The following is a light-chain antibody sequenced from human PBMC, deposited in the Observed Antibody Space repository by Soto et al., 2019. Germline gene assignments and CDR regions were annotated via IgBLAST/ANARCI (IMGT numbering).Light chain of an antibody. CDR1: QSVSSYS. CDR2: GAS. Sequence: ENVLTQSPGTLSLSPGERATLSCRASQSVSSYSLAWYQQKPGQAPRLLIYGASSRATGIPDRFSGSGSGTDFTLTISRLEPEDFAVYYCQQYGSSPVTFGQGTRLEI. V-gene: IGKV3-20*01. J-gene: IGKJ5*01. CDR3: QQYGSSPVT.